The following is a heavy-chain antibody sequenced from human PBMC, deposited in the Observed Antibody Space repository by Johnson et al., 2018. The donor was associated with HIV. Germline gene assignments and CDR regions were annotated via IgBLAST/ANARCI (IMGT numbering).Heavy chain of an antibody. D-gene: IGHD6-19*01. CDR2: IYSGGST. CDR3: ARLSVAGGGAFDI. V-gene: IGHV3-NL1*01. J-gene: IGHJ3*02. CDR1: GFNFDNYG. Sequence: QVQLVESGGGVVRPGGSLRLSCAASGFNFDNYGMHWVRQAPGKGLEWVSVIYSGGSTYYADSVKGRFTISRDNSKNTLYLQMNSLRAEDTALYYCARLSVAGGGAFDIWGQGTMVTVSS.